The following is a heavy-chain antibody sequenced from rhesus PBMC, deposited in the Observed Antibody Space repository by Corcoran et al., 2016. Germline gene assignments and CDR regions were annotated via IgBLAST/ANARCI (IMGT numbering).Heavy chain of an antibody. CDR2: ISGSIGST. D-gene: IGHD6-25*01. V-gene: IGHV4-99*01. CDR3: ASPFTAAGGY. J-gene: IGHJ4*01. CDR1: GYSISSGYY. Sequence: VQLQESGPGLVKPSETLSLTCAVSGYSISSGYYWGWIRQPPGKGLEYIGYISGSIGSTYYNPSLKSRVTISKDTSKNQFSLKLSSVTAADTAVYYCASPFTAAGGYWGQGVLVTVSS.